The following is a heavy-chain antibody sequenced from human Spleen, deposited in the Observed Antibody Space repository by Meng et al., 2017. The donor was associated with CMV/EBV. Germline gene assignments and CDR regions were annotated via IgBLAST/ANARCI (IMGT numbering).Heavy chain of an antibody. CDR1: GGSFSAHY. CDR2: IDHRGST. CDR3: ARSTYCTSFSCSLLWADHYIGMDV. J-gene: IGHJ6*02. V-gene: IGHV4-34*01. D-gene: IGHD2-8*01. Sequence: SETLSLTCAVYGGSFSAHYWNWIRQPPGKGLEWIGEIDHRGSTNYNPSLKSRVTISVDTSKNQFSLKLTSVTAADTAVYYCARSTYCTSFSCSLLWADHYIGMDVWGQGTTVTVSS.